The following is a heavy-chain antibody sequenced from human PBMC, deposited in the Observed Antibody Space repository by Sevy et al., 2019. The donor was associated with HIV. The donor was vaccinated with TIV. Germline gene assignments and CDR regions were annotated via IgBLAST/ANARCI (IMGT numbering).Heavy chain of an antibody. V-gene: IGHV3-48*03. D-gene: IGHD4-17*01. CDR1: GFTFSSYE. J-gene: IGHJ4*02. Sequence: GGSLRLSCTASGFTFSSYEMNWVRKAPGKGLEWVSYITNSGSSIYYSDSVRGRFTVSRDNAKNSLYLQMKSLRAEDTAVYYCARDLPPSATTVAHFDYWGRGTLVTVPS. CDR2: ITNSGSSI. CDR3: ARDLPPSATTVAHFDY.